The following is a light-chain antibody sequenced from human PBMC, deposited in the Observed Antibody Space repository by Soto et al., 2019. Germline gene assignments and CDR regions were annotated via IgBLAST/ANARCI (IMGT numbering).Light chain of an antibody. CDR2: DDS. V-gene: IGLV3-21*02. CDR3: QVWDSSSDHRV. J-gene: IGLJ3*02. Sequence: SYELTQPPSVSVAPGQTARITCGGNNIGSKRVHWYQQKPGQAPVLVVHDDSDRPSGIPERLSGSNSGNTATLSIRRVEAGDEADYYCQVWDSSSDHRVFGGGTKLTVL. CDR1: NIGSKR.